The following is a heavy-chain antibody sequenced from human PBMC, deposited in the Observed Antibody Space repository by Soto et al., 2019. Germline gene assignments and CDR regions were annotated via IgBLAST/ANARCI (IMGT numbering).Heavy chain of an antibody. CDR1: GGSFSDYY. D-gene: IGHD3-3*01. V-gene: IGHV4-34*02. CDR2: INHSGFN. Sequence: QVQLQQRGAGLLKPSETLSLTCAVLGGSFSDYYWTWIRQPPGKGLEWIGEINHSGFNSYNPPLKSRLTLLVATSTKEFSLNLSSVTAPDTAAYHCVRRRFFRSRVAFDIWGQGTMVTVAS. CDR3: VRRRFFRSRVAFDI. J-gene: IGHJ3*02.